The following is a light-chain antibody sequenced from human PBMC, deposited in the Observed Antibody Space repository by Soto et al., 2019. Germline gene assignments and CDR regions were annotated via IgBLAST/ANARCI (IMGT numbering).Light chain of an antibody. CDR3: QQSYSAPA. Sequence: DIQMTQAPSSLSTSVLDIVTITCRASQSIGNYLNWYQQRPGKAPNLLIYATSSLQTGVPSRFSGSGSGTDFTLTISSLQPEDFATYYCQQSYSAPAFGQGTRLEIK. CDR2: ATS. CDR1: QSIGNY. J-gene: IGKJ5*01. V-gene: IGKV1-39*01.